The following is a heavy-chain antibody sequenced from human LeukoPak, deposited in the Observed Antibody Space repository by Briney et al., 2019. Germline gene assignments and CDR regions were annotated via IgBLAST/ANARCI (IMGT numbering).Heavy chain of an antibody. Sequence: SQTLSLTCAISGDSVSSNSAAWNWIRQSPSRGLEWLGRTYYRSKWNNDYAISVKSRITISPDTSKNQFSLQLNSVTPEDTAVYYCARGFVAGAMVGHWGQGTTVTVSS. CDR3: ARGFVAGAMVGH. J-gene: IGHJ6*02. V-gene: IGHV6-1*01. D-gene: IGHD6-19*01. CDR1: GDSVSSNSAA. CDR2: TYYRSKWNN.